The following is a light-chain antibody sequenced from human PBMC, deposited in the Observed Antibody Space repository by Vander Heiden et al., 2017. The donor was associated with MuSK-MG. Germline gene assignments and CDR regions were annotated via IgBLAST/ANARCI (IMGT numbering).Light chain of an antibody. Sequence: VLTQPPSVSGAPGATARTTCGGANLERKSVHWYQQKPGQAPALVIYDDDDRTAGIPGRFSGSNSGNTATLTISRVEAGEEADYYCQVGESSGDVVFGGGTKLTVL. J-gene: IGLJ3*02. CDR3: QVGESSGDVV. V-gene: IGLV3-21*01. CDR2: DDD. CDR1: NLERKS.